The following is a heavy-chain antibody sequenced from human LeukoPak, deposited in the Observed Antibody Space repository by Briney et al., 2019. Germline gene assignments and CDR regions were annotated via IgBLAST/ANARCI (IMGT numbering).Heavy chain of an antibody. CDR2: IRSKANSYAT. CDR1: GFTFSGSA. D-gene: IGHD2/OR15-2a*01. V-gene: IGHV3-73*01. CDR3: TTFYHEYSPY. J-gene: IGHJ4*02. Sequence: GGSLRLSCAASGFTFSGSAMHWVRQASGKGLEWVGRIRSKANSYATAYAASVKGRFTISRDDSMNTLYLQMNSLKTEDTAVYYCTTFYHEYSPYWGRGTLVTVSS.